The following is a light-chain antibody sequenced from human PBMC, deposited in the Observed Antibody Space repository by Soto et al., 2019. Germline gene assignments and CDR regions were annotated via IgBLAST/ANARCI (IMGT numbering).Light chain of an antibody. CDR2: EDS. CDR1: SSDVGSYNL. CDR3: CSYAGSSTPYV. V-gene: IGLV2-23*01. J-gene: IGLJ1*01. Sequence: QSVLTQPASVSGSPGQSITISCTGTSSDVGSYNLVSWYQQHPGKAPKLMIYEDSERPSGVSNRFSGSKSGTTASLTISGLQAGDEADYYCCSYAGSSTPYVFGIGTKLTVL.